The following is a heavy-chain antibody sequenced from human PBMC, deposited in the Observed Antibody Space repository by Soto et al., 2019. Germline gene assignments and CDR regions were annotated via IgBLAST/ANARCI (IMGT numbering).Heavy chain of an antibody. V-gene: IGHV1-3*01. CDR3: ARDYTSGWRDFEF. J-gene: IGHJ4*02. Sequence: QVQLVQSGAEVKKPGASVKVSCTTSGYRFTDFSMQWVRQGPEQRLEWVGWINAATGHTEYSQKFQGRVTITTDTSASTGYMELTSLRSEDTGVYYCARDYTSGWRDFEFWGQGTVVIVSS. CDR2: INAATGHT. CDR1: GYRFTDFS. D-gene: IGHD6-19*01.